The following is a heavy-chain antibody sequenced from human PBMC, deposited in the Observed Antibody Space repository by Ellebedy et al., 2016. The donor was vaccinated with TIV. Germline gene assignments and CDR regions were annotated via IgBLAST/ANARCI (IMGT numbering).Heavy chain of an antibody. CDR2: ISNSGDTT. J-gene: IGHJ4*02. V-gene: IGHV3-23*01. CDR1: GFTFSCCA. D-gene: IGHD6-19*01. CDR3: AKPPEHWLIHTGLES. Sequence: GESLKISCAASGFTFSCCAMSWVRQTPGKGLEWVSVISNSGDTTYADYVKGRFFISRDNSKNTLYLQMNSLKAEDTAVYYCAKPPEHWLIHTGLESWGQGTLVTVAS.